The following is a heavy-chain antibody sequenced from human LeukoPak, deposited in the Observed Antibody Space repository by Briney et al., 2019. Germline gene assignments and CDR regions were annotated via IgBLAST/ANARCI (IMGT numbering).Heavy chain of an antibody. V-gene: IGHV3-30*18. D-gene: IGHD5-12*01. Sequence: PGGSLRLSCAASGFTFSSYGMHWVRQAPGKGLEWVAVISYDGSNKYYADSVKGRFTISRDNSKNTLYLQMNSLRAEDTAVYYCAKDEMGIVATILLGYFDYWGQGTLVTVSS. CDR2: ISYDGSNK. J-gene: IGHJ4*02. CDR1: GFTFSSYG. CDR3: AKDEMGIVATILLGYFDY.